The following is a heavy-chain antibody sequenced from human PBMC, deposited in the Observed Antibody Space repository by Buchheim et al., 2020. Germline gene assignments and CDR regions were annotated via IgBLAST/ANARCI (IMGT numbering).Heavy chain of an antibody. V-gene: IGHV2-5*02. D-gene: IGHD5-24*01. Sequence: QITLKESGPTLVKPTQTLTLTCTFSGFSLSTSGVGVGWIRQPPGKALEWLALIYWDADKRYSPSLASRLTITKATSKKQVGLTMTSMDPVDTATYYCAHSGYNWSYAFDMWGQGT. CDR1: GFSLSTSGVG. CDR3: AHSGYNWSYAFDM. J-gene: IGHJ3*02. CDR2: IYWDADK.